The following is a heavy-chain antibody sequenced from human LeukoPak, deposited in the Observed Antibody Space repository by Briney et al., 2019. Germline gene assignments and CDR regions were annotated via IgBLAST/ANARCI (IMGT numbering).Heavy chain of an antibody. CDR3: AKGGDILTGYYLYWYFDL. Sequence: TGASLILSCAASGFTFSAYAMSWVRQAPGKGLECVSAIIRWSNSTDYADSGKGRFTISRDNSKNTLHLQMNSLRPEDTAVYYCAKGGDILTGYYLYWYFDLWGRGTLDTLSS. CDR2: IIRWSNST. CDR1: GFTFSAYA. V-gene: IGHV3-23*01. J-gene: IGHJ2*01. D-gene: IGHD3-9*01.